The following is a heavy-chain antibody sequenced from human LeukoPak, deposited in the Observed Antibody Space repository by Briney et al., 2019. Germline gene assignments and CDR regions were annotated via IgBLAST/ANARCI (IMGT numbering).Heavy chain of an antibody. CDR3: ATGRNGVVPAPILGVGPWYNYHYMDV. CDR2: IDHSGTT. J-gene: IGHJ6*03. D-gene: IGHD2-2*02. V-gene: IGHV4-34*01. Sequence: SETLSLTCVVYGGSFSGYHWSWIPQPPGKALEWLGEIDHSGTTNHNPSLKSRVTMSVDTSKNQFSLMVSSVAAADTAVYYCATGRNGVVPAPILGVGPWYNYHYMDVWGKGTTVTVSS. CDR1: GGSFSGYH.